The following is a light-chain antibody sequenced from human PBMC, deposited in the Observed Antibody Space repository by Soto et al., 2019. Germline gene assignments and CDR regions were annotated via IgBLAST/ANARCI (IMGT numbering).Light chain of an antibody. CDR2: LGS. CDR3: MQALQTPPA. V-gene: IGKV2-28*01. Sequence: DLVMTQSPLSLPVTPGEPASISCRSSQSLLHSNGYNYLDWFVQKPGQSPQLLIYLGSNRASGVPDRFSGSGSGTDFTLNISRVEAEDVGVYYCMQALQTPPAIGPGTKVDIK. CDR1: QSLLHSNGYNY. J-gene: IGKJ3*01.